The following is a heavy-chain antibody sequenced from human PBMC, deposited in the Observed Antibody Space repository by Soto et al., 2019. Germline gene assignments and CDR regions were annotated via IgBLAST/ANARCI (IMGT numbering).Heavy chain of an antibody. CDR1: GYTFSSYG. CDR3: AREGYYSGSGTYSPPRYYGMDV. V-gene: IGHV1-18*01. CDR2: ISDYNGNT. J-gene: IGHJ6*02. Sequence: QVQLVQSGAEVKRARASVKVSCKASGYTFSSYGLSWVRQAPGQGLEWMGWISDYNGNTHYAQKFQGRVIMTTDTSTRTAYMELRSLRSDDTAVYFCAREGYYSGSGTYSPPRYYGMDVWGQGTTVTVSS. D-gene: IGHD3-10*01.